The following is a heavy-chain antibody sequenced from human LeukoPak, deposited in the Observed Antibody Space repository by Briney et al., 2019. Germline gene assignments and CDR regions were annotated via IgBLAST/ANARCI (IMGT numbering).Heavy chain of an antibody. CDR1: GYTFTSYG. D-gene: IGHD6-19*01. CDR3: ARDGPVAGSDY. CDR2: ISAYNDDT. V-gene: IGHV1-18*04. J-gene: IGHJ4*02. Sequence: ASVKVSCKASGYTFTSYGISWVRQAPGQGLEWMGWISAYNDDTHYAQKLQGRVTMTTDTSTSTAYMELRSLRSDDTAVYYCARDGPVAGSDYWGQGTLVTVSS.